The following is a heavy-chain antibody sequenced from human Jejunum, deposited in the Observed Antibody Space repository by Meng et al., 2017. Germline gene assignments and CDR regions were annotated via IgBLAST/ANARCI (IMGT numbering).Heavy chain of an antibody. CDR2: INTNTGNP. CDR3: ATSGGGFDY. J-gene: IGHJ4*02. CDR1: GYTFINYD. D-gene: IGHD1-26*01. V-gene: IGHV7-4-1*02. Sequence: ASVKVSCKASGYTFINYDINWVRQAPGQGLEWMGWINTNTGNPTYAQGFRGRFVVSLDTSVSTAHLQISTLTTEDTAVYYCATSGGGFDYWGQATLVTVSS.